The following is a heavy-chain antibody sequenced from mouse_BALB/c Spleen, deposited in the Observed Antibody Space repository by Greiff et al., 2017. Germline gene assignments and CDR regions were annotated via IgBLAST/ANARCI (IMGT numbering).Heavy chain of an antibody. CDR2: IDPENGDT. V-gene: IGHV14-4*02. CDR3: NVYYGSSSYAMDY. CDR1: GFNIKDYY. J-gene: IGHJ4*01. D-gene: IGHD1-1*01. Sequence: VQLKQSGAELVRSGASVKLSCTASGFNIKDYYMHWVKQRPEQGLEWIGWIDPENGDTEYAPKFQGKATMTADTSSNTAYLQLSSLTSEDTAVYYCNVYYGSSSYAMDYWGQGTSVTVSS.